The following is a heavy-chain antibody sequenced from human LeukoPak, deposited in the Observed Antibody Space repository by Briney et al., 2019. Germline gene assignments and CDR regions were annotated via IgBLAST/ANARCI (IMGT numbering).Heavy chain of an antibody. CDR2: IFPIFGTA. V-gene: IGHV1-69*05. CDR1: GGTFSSYA. D-gene: IGHD3-22*01. J-gene: IGHJ4*02. Sequence: GASVKVSCKASGGTFSSYAISWVRQAPGQGLEWMGGIFPIFGTANYAQKFQGRVTITTDESTSTAYMELSSLRSEDTAVYYCARDAGGGYYYDSSAYFDYWGQGTLVTVSS. CDR3: ARDAGGGYYYDSSAYFDY.